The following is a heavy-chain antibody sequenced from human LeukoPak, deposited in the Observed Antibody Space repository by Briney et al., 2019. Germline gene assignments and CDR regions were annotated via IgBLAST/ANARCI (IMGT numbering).Heavy chain of an antibody. V-gene: IGHV3-30*04. Sequence: PGGSLRLSCAASGFTFSSYAMHWVRQAPGKGLEWVAVISYDGSNKYYADSVKGRFTISRDNSKNTLYLQMNSLRAEDTAVYYCARVGDSSGWIAFYYYYYYMDVWGKGTTVTVSS. CDR3: ARVGDSSGWIAFYYYYYYMDV. CDR1: GFTFSSYA. D-gene: IGHD6-19*01. J-gene: IGHJ6*03. CDR2: ISYDGSNK.